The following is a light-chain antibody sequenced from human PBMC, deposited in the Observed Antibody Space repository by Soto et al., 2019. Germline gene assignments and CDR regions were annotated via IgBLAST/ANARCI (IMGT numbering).Light chain of an antibody. V-gene: IGLV1-47*02. J-gene: IGLJ1*01. CDR3: VSWDDSLSGLV. CDR2: SNN. CDR1: SANIGNNY. Sequence: QSALTQPPSASRTPGQRVTISCSGRSANIGNNYVCWYQQLPGTAPNLLIYSNNQRPSGGPDRFSGSKSGTSASLAISGLRSEDEADYYCVSWDDSLSGLVFGTGTKVTVL.